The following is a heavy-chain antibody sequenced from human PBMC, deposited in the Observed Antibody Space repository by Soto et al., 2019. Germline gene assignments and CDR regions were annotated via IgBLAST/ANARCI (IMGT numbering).Heavy chain of an antibody. Sequence: SETLSLTCTVSGDSINNRSYYWGWIRQPPGKGLEWIGSIYYSGSTYNNPSLKSRVSMSVDTSKNQFSPKLMSVTAADTALYYCARQRTSVVTQAYFDSWGQGSLVTVSS. V-gene: IGHV4-39*01. CDR2: IYYSGST. D-gene: IGHD2-21*02. CDR1: GDSINNRSYY. J-gene: IGHJ4*02. CDR3: ARQRTSVVTQAYFDS.